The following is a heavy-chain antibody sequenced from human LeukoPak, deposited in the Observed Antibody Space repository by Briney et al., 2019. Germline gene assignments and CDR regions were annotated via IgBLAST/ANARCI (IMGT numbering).Heavy chain of an antibody. Sequence: GGSLRLSCTGSGFTFRTYAFSWVRQAPGKGLEWVSATGSNGVTYYADSVKGRFTISRDNSKNALYLQMNGPRADDTAVYYCGIRDTSDYYVFWGQGTLVTVSS. CDR2: TGSNGVT. CDR1: GFTFRTYA. J-gene: IGHJ4*02. CDR3: GIRDTSDYYVF. D-gene: IGHD3-22*01. V-gene: IGHV3-23*01.